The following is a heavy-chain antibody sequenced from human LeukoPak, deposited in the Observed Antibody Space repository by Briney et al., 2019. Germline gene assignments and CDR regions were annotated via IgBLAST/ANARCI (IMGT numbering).Heavy chain of an antibody. D-gene: IGHD2-2*01. CDR2: IKEDGNEK. CDR1: GFTFSIYW. J-gene: IGHJ6*03. Sequence: PGGSPRLSCAASGFTFSIYWMSWVRQAPGKGLEWVANIKEDGNEKYYVDSVKGRFTTSRDNAKNSLYLQMNSLRAEDMAVYYCARDHLVVVPTATGDYYYYYMDVWGKGTTVTVSS. V-gene: IGHV3-7*01. CDR3: ARDHLVVVPTATGDYYYYYMDV.